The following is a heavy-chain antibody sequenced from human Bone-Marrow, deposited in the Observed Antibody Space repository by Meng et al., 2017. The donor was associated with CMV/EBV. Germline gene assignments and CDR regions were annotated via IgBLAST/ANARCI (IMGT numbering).Heavy chain of an antibody. J-gene: IGHJ6*02. CDR3: ARDRCSSTSCYNYYYYYGMDV. CDR1: GYTFTSYG. CDR2: ISAYNGNT. D-gene: IGHD2-2*02. Sequence: ASVKVSCKASGYTFTSYGISWVRQAPGQGLEWMGWISAYNGNTNYAQKLQGRVTMTTDTSTSTAYMELRSLRSDDTAVYYCARDRCSSTSCYNYYYYYGMDVWGQGTTVTVSS. V-gene: IGHV1-18*01.